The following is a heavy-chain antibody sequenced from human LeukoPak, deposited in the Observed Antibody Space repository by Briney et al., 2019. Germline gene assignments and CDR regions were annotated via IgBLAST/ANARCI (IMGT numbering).Heavy chain of an antibody. CDR3: ARAPNGVYCTSSSCHLDY. CDR1: GNYW. Sequence: PGGSLRLSCAASGNYWMHWVRQAPGKGLVWVSHINSDGSWTSYADSVKGRFTVSRDNSKNTLFLQMNSLRSEDAAVYYCARAPNGVYCTSSSCHLDYWGQGTLVTVSS. V-gene: IGHV3-74*01. CDR2: INSDGSWT. J-gene: IGHJ4*02. D-gene: IGHD2-2*01.